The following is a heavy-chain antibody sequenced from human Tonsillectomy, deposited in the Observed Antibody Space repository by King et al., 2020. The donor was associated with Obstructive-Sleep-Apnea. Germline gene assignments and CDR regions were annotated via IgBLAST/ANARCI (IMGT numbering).Heavy chain of an antibody. CDR2: SSAYNCDT. V-gene: IGHV1-18*01. CDR3: AGPAGTGTTNFYDMDV. CDR1: GYTFTNYA. Sequence: QLVQSGAEVKKPGASVKVSCKASGYTFTNYAVNCVRQAPGQGLEWMGWSSAYNCDTKYAPQLQGRGTMTTDTSTSTAYMELRSLRSYDTAVYYCAGPAGTGTTNFYDMDVWGQGSTVTVSS. J-gene: IGHJ6*02. D-gene: IGHD1-1*01.